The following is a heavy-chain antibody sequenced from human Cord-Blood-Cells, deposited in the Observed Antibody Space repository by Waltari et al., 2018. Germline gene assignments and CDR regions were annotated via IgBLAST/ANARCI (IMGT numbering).Heavy chain of an antibody. CDR3: AREVDFDAFDI. J-gene: IGHJ3*02. CDR2: INHSGST. Sequence: QVQLQQWGAGLLKYSETLSLTCAVYGGSFSGYYWSWIRQHPRKGLEGIGEINHSGSTNHNPSLKSGVTISVDTPKNQFSLKLSAGTAAGAAVYYCAREVDFDAFDIWGQETMVTVTS. CDR1: GGSFSGYY. D-gene: IGHD2-15*01. V-gene: IGHV4-34*01.